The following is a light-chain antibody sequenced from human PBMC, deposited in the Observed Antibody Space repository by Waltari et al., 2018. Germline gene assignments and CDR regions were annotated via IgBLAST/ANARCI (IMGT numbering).Light chain of an antibody. CDR2: WAS. CDR1: QSVLVSSDNKNY. CDR3: QQYYIAQYT. Sequence: DIVMTQSPDSLTVSLGERATINCKSSQSVLVSSDNKNYLAWYQQKPGQPPKLLIYWASTRESGVPYRFSGSGSGTDFTLTISSLQAEDVAVYFCQQYYIAQYTFGQGTKLEIK. J-gene: IGKJ2*01. V-gene: IGKV4-1*01.